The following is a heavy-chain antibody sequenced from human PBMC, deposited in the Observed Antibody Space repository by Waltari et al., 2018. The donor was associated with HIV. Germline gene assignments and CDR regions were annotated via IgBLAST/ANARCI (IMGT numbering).Heavy chain of an antibody. Sequence: QVQLQQWGAGLLKPSETLSLTCAVYGGSFSGYYWSWIRQPPGKGLEWIGEINHSGSTNYNPSLKSRVTISVDTSKNQFSLKLSSVTAADTAVYYCARDNGPYYDILTGYYKKGYYYYYGMDVWGQGTTVTVSS. CDR3: ARDNGPYYDILTGYYKKGYYYYYGMDV. J-gene: IGHJ6*02. CDR1: GGSFSGYY. CDR2: INHSGST. V-gene: IGHV4-34*01. D-gene: IGHD3-9*01.